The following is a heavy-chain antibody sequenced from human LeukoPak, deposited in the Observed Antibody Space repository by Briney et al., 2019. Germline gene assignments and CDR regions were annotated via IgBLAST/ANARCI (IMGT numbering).Heavy chain of an antibody. CDR1: GGSIYSTYY. CDR3: ARLVMRLRAFDY. V-gene: IGHV4-39*01. D-gene: IGHD6-13*01. CDR2: MYYSGNA. Sequence: PSETLSLTCTVSGGSIYSTYYWGWIRPPPGKGLEWIGSMYYSGNAYYNPSLKSRVTISVDTSNNQFSLKLSSVTAADTAVYYCARLVMRLRAFDYWGQGTLVTVSS. J-gene: IGHJ4*02.